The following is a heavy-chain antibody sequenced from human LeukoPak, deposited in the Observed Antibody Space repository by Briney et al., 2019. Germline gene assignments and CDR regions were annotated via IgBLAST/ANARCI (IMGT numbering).Heavy chain of an antibody. Sequence: GGSLRLSCAASGFTFSSYAMSWVRQAPGKGLEWVSVISGSGGSTYYADSVKGRFTISRDNSKNTLYLQMNSLRAEDTAVYYCAKDARFLEWLPHYYYMDVWGKGTTVTVSS. CDR1: GFTFSSYA. V-gene: IGHV3-23*01. CDR2: ISGSGGST. J-gene: IGHJ6*03. CDR3: AKDARFLEWLPHYYYMDV. D-gene: IGHD3-3*01.